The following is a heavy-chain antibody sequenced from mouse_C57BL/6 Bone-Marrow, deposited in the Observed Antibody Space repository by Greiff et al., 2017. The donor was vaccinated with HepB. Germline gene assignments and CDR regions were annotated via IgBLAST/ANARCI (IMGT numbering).Heavy chain of an antibody. J-gene: IGHJ1*03. Sequence: EVQLQQSGAELVRPGASVKLSCTASGFNIKDDHMHWVKQRPEQGLEWIGWIDPENGDTEYASKFQGKATITADTSSNTAYLQLSSLTSEDTAVYYCTTEGYYYGGYFDVWGTGTTVTVSS. CDR3: TTEGYYYGGYFDV. V-gene: IGHV14-4*01. CDR2: IDPENGDT. D-gene: IGHD1-1*01. CDR1: GFNIKDDH.